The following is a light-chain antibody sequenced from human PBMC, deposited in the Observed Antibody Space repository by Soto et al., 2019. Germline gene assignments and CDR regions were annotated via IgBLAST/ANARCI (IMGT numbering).Light chain of an antibody. V-gene: IGLV2-14*01. CDR3: SSYTDTSLGV. Sequence: QSALTQPASVSGSPGQSITISCTGTSGDVGGYDYVSWYQQHPGKAPKLMIYEVSNRPSGVSNRFSGSKSGNTASLTISGLQAEDEADYYCSSYTDTSLGVFGGGTKLTVL. CDR1: SGDVGGYDY. J-gene: IGLJ3*02. CDR2: EVS.